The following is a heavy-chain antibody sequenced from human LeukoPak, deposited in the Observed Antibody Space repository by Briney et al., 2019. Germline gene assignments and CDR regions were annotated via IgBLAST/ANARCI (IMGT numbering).Heavy chain of an antibody. D-gene: IGHD5-12*01. Sequence: PGRSLRLSCAASGFTFSSFGIHWVRQAPGKGLEWVAVVSYDGNTKYYGDSVKGRFTISRDNSKNTLYLQVNSLRAEDTAVYYCAKDITSGFIDYWGQGTLVTVSS. J-gene: IGHJ4*02. V-gene: IGHV3-30*18. CDR2: VSYDGNTK. CDR1: GFTFSSFG. CDR3: AKDITSGFIDY.